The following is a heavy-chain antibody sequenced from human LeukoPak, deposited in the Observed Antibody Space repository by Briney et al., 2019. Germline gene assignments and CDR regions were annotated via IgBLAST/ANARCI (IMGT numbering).Heavy chain of an antibody. V-gene: IGHV3-64*01. CDR1: GFTFSSYA. CDR3: GRDSEVGATDY. Sequence: GGSLRLSCAASGFTFSSYAMHWVRQAPGKGLEYVSAIRSNGGRTYYAKSVKGRFTVSRDNSKNTLYLQMGSLRAEDMAVYYCGRDSEVGATDYWGQGTLVTVSS. D-gene: IGHD1-26*01. CDR2: IRSNGGRT. J-gene: IGHJ4*02.